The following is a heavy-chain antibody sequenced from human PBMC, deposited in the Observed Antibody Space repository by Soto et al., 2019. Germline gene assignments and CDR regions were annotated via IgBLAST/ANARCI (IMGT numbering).Heavy chain of an antibody. J-gene: IGHJ6*02. CDR2: IYYSGST. V-gene: IGHV4-39*01. D-gene: IGHD1-26*01. CDR3: ARHGGRDYYYGMDV. Sequence: PSETLSLTCTVSGGSISSSSYYWGWIRQPPGKGLEWIGSIYYSGSTYYNPSLKSRVTISVDTSKNQFSLKLSSVTAADTAVYYCARHGGRDYYYGMDVWGQGTTVTV. CDR1: GGSISSSSYY.